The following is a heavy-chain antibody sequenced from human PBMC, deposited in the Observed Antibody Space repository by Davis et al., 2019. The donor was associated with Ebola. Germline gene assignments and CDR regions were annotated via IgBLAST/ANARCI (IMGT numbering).Heavy chain of an antibody. CDR2: IIPFLDIA. Sequence: AASVKVSCKASGGTFSSYAISWVRQAPGQGLEWMGRIIPFLDIANYAQKFQGRVTITADKSTSTAYMELSSLRSEDTAVYYCARVRLDGRWFDPWGQGTLVTVSS. CDR3: ARVRLDGRWFDP. CDR1: GGTFSSYA. J-gene: IGHJ5*02. D-gene: IGHD5-24*01. V-gene: IGHV1-69*04.